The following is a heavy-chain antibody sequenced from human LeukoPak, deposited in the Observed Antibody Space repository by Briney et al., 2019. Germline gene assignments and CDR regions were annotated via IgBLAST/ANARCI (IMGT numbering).Heavy chain of an antibody. J-gene: IGHJ4*02. V-gene: IGHV2-5*02. Sequence: SGPTLVQPTQTLTLTCTFSGFSHRTSGVGVGWIRQPPGKALEWLALIYWDDDKRYIPSLKSRLTITKDTSKNQVVLTMTNIDPVDTATYYCGRSFGYCSGGSCYSFDYWGQGTLVTVSS. CDR2: IYWDDDK. CDR3: GRSFGYCSGGSCYSFDY. CDR1: GFSHRTSGVG. D-gene: IGHD2-15*01.